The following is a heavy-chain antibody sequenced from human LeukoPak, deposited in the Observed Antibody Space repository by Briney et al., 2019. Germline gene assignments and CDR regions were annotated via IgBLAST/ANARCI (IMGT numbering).Heavy chain of an antibody. CDR3: AGESADAPDF. CDR2: SNRNGGGT. V-gene: IGHV3-64*02. J-gene: IGHJ3*01. Sequence: GGSLRLSCAASGFIFSTYVMHWVRQAPGKGLEFVSASNRNGGGTFYADSVKGRFTISRDISKNMLYLQMGSLRPEDTALYYCAGESADAPDFWGEGTMVTVSS. CDR1: GFIFSTYV.